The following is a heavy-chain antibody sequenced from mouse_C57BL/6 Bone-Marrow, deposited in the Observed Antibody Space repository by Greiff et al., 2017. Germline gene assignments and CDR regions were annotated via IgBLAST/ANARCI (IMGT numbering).Heavy chain of an antibody. V-gene: IGHV1-26*01. CDR3: ARRGNWDEGY. CDR2: INPNNGGT. J-gene: IGHJ2*01. CDR1: GYTFTDYY. D-gene: IGHD4-1*01. Sequence: EVQLQQSGPELVKPGASVKISCKASGYTFTDYYMNWVKQSHGKSLEWIGDINPNNGGTSYNQKFKGKATLTVDKSSSTAYMELRSLTSEDSAVYYCARRGNWDEGYWGQGTTRTVSS.